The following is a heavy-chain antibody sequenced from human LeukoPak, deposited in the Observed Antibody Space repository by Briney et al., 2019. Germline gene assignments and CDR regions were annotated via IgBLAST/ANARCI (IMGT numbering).Heavy chain of an antibody. CDR1: GFTFSGYA. Sequence: PGGSLRLSCAAYGFTFSGYAMTWVRQAPGKGLEWVSIISGSGDSTYYADPVKGRFTISRDNSKNTLYLQMSNLRAEDTAVYYCAKVRGDRGYGDFDHWGQGTQVTVSS. CDR2: ISGSGDST. D-gene: IGHD5-12*01. J-gene: IGHJ4*02. CDR3: AKVRGDRGYGDFDH. V-gene: IGHV3-23*01.